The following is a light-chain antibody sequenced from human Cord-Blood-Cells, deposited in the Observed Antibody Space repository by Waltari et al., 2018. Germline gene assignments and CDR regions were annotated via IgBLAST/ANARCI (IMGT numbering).Light chain of an antibody. J-gene: IGLJ1*01. V-gene: IGLV2-11*01. CDR2: DVS. CDR1: SSDVGGYNY. CDR3: CSYAGSYTCEV. Sequence: QSALSQPRSVSGSPGQSVTISCTGTSSDVGGYNYVSWYQQHPGKAPKPMIYDVSKRPSGVPDHFAGSKAGDTASLTISGLQDEDEADYYGCSYAGSYTCEVCGTGTKVTVL.